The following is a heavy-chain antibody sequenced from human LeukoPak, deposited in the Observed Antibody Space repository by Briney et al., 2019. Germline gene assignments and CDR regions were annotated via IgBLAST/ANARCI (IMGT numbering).Heavy chain of an antibody. D-gene: IGHD6-13*01. V-gene: IGHV4-34*01. J-gene: IGHJ2*01. CDR2: MNHSGST. Sequence: PSETLSLTCAVYGGSFSGFYWSWIRQPPGKGLEWIGEMNHSGSTNYNPSLKSRVTISVDTSKNQFSLKLSSVTAADTAVYYCARGAVYSSSWYHYWYFDLWGRGTLVTVSS. CDR3: ARGAVYSSSWYHYWYFDL. CDR1: GGSFSGFY.